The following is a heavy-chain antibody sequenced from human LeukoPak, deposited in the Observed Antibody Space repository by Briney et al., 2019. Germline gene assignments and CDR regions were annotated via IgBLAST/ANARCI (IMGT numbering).Heavy chain of an antibody. CDR3: AREGLSVYGMDV. Sequence: SETLSLTCTVSGGSISSYYRSWIRQPPGKGLEWIGYIYYSGSTNYNPSLKSRVTISVDTSKNQFSLKLSSVTAADTAVYYCAREGLSVYGMDVWGQGTTVTVSS. CDR2: IYYSGST. CDR1: GGSISSYY. D-gene: IGHD3/OR15-3a*01. J-gene: IGHJ6*02. V-gene: IGHV4-59*01.